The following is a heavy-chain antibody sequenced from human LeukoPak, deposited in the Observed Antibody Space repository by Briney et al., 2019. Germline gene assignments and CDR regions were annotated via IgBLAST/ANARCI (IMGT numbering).Heavy chain of an antibody. D-gene: IGHD6-13*01. CDR1: GYTFTSYG. CDR2: ISAYNGNT. CDR3: ARDSFIIAAEHPFDY. J-gene: IGHJ4*02. Sequence: ASVKVSCKASGYTFTSYGISWVRQAPGQGLEWMGWISAYNGNTSYAQKLQGRVTMTTDTSTSTAYMELRSLRSDDTAVYYCARDSFIIAAEHPFDYWGQGTLVTVSS. V-gene: IGHV1-18*01.